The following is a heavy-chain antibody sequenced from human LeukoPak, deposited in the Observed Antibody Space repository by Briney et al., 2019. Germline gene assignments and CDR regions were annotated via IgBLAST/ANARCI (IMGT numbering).Heavy chain of an antibody. CDR3: ATQREYSSSWYVPSFDY. Sequence: ASVKVSCKASGGTFSSYAISWVRQAPGQGLEWMGWINTNTGNPTYAQGFTGRFVFSLDTSVSTAYLQISSLKAEDTAVYYCATQREYSSSWYVPSFDYWGQGTLVTVSS. CDR1: GGTFSSYA. J-gene: IGHJ4*02. D-gene: IGHD6-13*01. CDR2: INTNTGNP. V-gene: IGHV7-4-1*02.